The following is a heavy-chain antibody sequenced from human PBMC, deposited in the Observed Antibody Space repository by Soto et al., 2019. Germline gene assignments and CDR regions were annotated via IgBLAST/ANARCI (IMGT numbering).Heavy chain of an antibody. CDR1: GFTFSDYY. J-gene: IGHJ4*02. CDR2: ISSSSGYT. CDR3: ARVAGYGDYRFDY. Sequence: QVHLVESGGDLVRPGGSLRLSCAVSGFTFSDYYMSWIHQAPGKGLEWLSSISSSSGYTNYADSVRGRFTISRDNAKNSLYLQMGSLRAEDTAVYYCARVAGYGDYRFDYWGQGTLVAVSS. D-gene: IGHD4-17*01. V-gene: IGHV3-11*06.